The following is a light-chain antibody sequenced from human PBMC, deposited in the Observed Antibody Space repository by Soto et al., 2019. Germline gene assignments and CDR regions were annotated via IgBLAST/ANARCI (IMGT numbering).Light chain of an antibody. Sequence: DIHMTQSPSSLSASVGDTVTITCRASQNIDMYLNWYQQKPGKAPRFLISGASNLQSGVPSRFSGSGSGTDFTLTISSLQSEDFASYFCQHTFNSPPWTFGQGTKVDIK. CDR2: GAS. CDR1: QNIDMY. CDR3: QHTFNSPPWT. J-gene: IGKJ1*01. V-gene: IGKV1-39*01.